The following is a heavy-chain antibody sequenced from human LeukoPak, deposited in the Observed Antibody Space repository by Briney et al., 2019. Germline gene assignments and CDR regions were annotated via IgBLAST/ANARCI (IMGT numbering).Heavy chain of an antibody. V-gene: IGHV3-53*05. D-gene: IGHD3-10*01. CDR2: IYSGGST. CDR1: GFTVSSNY. CDR3: ARDNSGSVVRGVLQY. Sequence: GGSLRLSCAASGFTVSSNYMSWVRQAPGKGLEWVSVIYSGGSTYYADSVKGRFTISRDNSKNTLYLQMNSLRAEDTAVYYCARDNSGSVVRGVLQYWGQGTLVTVSS. J-gene: IGHJ4*02.